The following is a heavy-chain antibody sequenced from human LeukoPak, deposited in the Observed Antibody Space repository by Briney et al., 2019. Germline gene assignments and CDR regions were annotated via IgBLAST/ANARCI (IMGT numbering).Heavy chain of an antibody. CDR2: MNPNSGNT. D-gene: IGHD3-22*01. J-gene: IGHJ3*02. CDR3: ACTDYDSSGYSPDDAFDI. CDR1: GYTFTSYD. V-gene: IGHV1-8*01. Sequence: GASVKVSCKASGYTFTSYDINWVRQATGQGLEWMGWMNPNSGNTGYAQKFQGRVTMTRNTSISTAYMELSSLRSEDTAVYYCACTDYDSSGYSPDDAFDIWGQGTMVTVSS.